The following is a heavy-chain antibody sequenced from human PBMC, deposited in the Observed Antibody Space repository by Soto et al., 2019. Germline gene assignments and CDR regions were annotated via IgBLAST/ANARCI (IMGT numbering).Heavy chain of an antibody. CDR3: ARVGCSSTSCYTTRYYYYCYMDV. CDR2: ISSSGSTI. D-gene: IGHD2-2*01. Sequence: PGGSLRLSCAASGFTFSDYYMSWIRQAPGKGLEWVSYISSSGSTIYYADSVKGRFTISRDNAKNSLYLQMNSLRAEDTAVYYCARVGCSSTSCYTTRYYYYCYMDVWGKGTTVTVSS. V-gene: IGHV3-11*01. CDR1: GFTFSDYY. J-gene: IGHJ6*03.